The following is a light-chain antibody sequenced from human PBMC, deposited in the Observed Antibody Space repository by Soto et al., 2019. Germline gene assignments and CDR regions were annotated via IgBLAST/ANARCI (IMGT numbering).Light chain of an antibody. V-gene: IGLV1-40*01. CDR3: QYYDSSLSTSGV. J-gene: IGLJ3*02. Sequence: QSVLTQPPSVSGAPGQRVTISCTGSSSNIGAGYDVHWYQQLPGTAPKLLIYVNNNRPSGVPDRFSASKSGTSASLVITGLQAEDEADYYCQYYDSSLSTSGVFGGGTKVTVL. CDR1: SSNIGAGYD. CDR2: VNN.